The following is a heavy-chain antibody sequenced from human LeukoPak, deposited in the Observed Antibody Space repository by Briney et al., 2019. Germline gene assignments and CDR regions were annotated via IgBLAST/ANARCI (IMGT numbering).Heavy chain of an antibody. D-gene: IGHD3-22*01. Sequence: SETLSLTCAVYGGSFSGYYWSWIRQPPGKGLEWIGEINHSGSTNYNPSLKSRVTISVDTSKNQFSPKLSSVTAADTAVYYCARDSSGYNPVYYFDYWGQGTLVTVSS. CDR2: INHSGST. CDR3: ARDSSGYNPVYYFDY. CDR1: GGSFSGYY. V-gene: IGHV4-34*01. J-gene: IGHJ4*02.